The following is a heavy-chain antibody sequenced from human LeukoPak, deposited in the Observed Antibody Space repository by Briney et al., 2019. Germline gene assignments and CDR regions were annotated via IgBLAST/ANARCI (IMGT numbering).Heavy chain of an antibody. CDR3: ARGADDYVWGSYRYITTGFDY. CDR2: ISAYNGNT. Sequence: ASVKVSCKASGYTFTSYSISWVRQAPGQGLEWMGWISAYNGNTNYAQKLQGRVTMTTDTSTSTAYMELRSLRSDDTAVYYCARGADDYVWGSYRYITTGFDYWGQGTLVTVSS. J-gene: IGHJ4*02. CDR1: GYTFTSYS. D-gene: IGHD3-16*02. V-gene: IGHV1-18*04.